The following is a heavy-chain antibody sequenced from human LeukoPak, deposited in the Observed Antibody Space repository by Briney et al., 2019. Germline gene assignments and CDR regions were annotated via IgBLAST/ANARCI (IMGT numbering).Heavy chain of an antibody. J-gene: IGHJ4*02. CDR3: TRDRFCYDSSGYSIDY. CDR1: RFTLGDYA. CDR2: IRSKAYGGTT. V-gene: IGHV3-49*04. Sequence: GGSLRLSCTASRFTLGDYAMSWVRQAPGKGLEWVGFIRSKAYGGTTEYAASVKGRFTISRDESKSIAYLQMNSLKTEDTAVYYCTRDRFCYDSSGYSIDYWGQGTLVTVSS. D-gene: IGHD3-22*01.